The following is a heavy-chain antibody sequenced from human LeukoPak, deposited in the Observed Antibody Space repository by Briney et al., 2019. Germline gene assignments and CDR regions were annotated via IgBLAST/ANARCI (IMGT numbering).Heavy chain of an antibody. Sequence: SETLSLTCAVSGASISTYDWSWVRQPPGKGLEWIGHIVSSGSTTYNPSLRSRVTISVDTSKSQFSLKLSPVTAADTAVYYCAGDPNYLRPGSYSYWGQGTLVTVSS. J-gene: IGHJ4*02. CDR3: AGDPNYLRPGSYSY. D-gene: IGHD3-10*01. CDR1: GASISTYD. CDR2: IVSSGST. V-gene: IGHV4-4*08.